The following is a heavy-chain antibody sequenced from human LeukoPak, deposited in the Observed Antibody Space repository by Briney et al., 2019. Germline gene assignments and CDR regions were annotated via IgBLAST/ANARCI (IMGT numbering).Heavy chain of an antibody. Sequence: SETLSLTCTVSGGSISSYYWSWIRQPPGKGLEWIGYIYYSGSTNYNPSLKSRVTISVDTSKNQFSLKLSSVTAADTAVYYCARRGYYYDSSGYYYFDYWGQGTLVTVSS. CDR1: GGSISSYY. CDR2: IYYSGST. D-gene: IGHD3-22*01. J-gene: IGHJ4*02. V-gene: IGHV4-59*01. CDR3: ARRGYYYDSSGYYYFDY.